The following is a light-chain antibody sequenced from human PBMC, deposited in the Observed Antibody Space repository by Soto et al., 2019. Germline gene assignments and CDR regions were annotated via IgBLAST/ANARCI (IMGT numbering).Light chain of an antibody. CDR3: QQYDNSIYT. J-gene: IGKJ2*01. V-gene: IGKV3-20*01. CDR1: QSISSSY. CDR2: GAS. Sequence: EIVLTQSPGTLSLSPGERATLSCRASQSISSSYLAWYQQRPGQTPRLLIYGASSRATGIPDRFSGSGSGSEFTLTISRLEPEDFALYYCQQYDNSIYTFGQGTKLEIK.